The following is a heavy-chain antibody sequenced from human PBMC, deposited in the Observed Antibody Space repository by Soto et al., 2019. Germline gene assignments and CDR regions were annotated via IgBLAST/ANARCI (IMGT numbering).Heavy chain of an antibody. CDR1: GFTFSSYA. V-gene: IGHV3-64*01. J-gene: IGHJ4*02. Sequence: EVQLVESGGGLVQPGGSLRLSCAASGFTFSSYAMHWVRQAPGKGLEYVSAISSNGGSTYYANSVKGRFTISRDNSKNTRYLQMGSLRAEDMAVYYCAREYCSGGSCYSRFDYWGQGTLVTVSS. CDR3: AREYCSGGSCYSRFDY. CDR2: ISSNGGST. D-gene: IGHD2-15*01.